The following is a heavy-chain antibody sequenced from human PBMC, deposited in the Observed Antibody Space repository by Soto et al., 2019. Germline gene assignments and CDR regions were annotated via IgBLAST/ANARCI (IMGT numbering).Heavy chain of an antibody. CDR3: ARGRYGDY. D-gene: IGHD1-1*01. Sequence: QVHLVQSGAEVKKPGASVKVSCKASGYTFTSYGITWVRQAPGQGLEWMGWISAHNGNTDYALKLQGRVIVTRDTSRSTAYMELRSLRSDVTAVYYCARGRYGDYWGQGARVTVSS. CDR2: ISAHNGNT. V-gene: IGHV1-18*01. J-gene: IGHJ4*02. CDR1: GYTFTSYG.